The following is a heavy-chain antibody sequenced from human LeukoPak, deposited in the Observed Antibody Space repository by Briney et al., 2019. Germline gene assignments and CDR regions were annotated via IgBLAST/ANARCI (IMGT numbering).Heavy chain of an antibody. J-gene: IGHJ4*02. CDR3: ARVRRRYFDWLLSETLYYFDY. D-gene: IGHD3-9*01. Sequence: SETLSLTCAVYGGSFSGYYWSWIRQPPGKGLEWIGEINHSGSTNYNPSLKCRVTISVDTSKNQFSLKLSSVTAADTAVYYRARVRRRYFDWLLSETLYYFDYWGQGTLVTVSS. V-gene: IGHV4-34*01. CDR1: GGSFSGYY. CDR2: INHSGST.